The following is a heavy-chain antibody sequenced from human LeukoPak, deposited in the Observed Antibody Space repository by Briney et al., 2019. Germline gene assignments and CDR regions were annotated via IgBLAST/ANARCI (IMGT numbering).Heavy chain of an antibody. CDR1: GFTLNSYE. D-gene: IGHD5-18*01. CDR2: ISSSGNTI. J-gene: IGHJ4*02. Sequence: GGSLRLSCAASGFTLNSYEMNWVRQAPGKGLEWVSYISSSGNTIYYADSVKGRFTISRDNAKNSLYLQMNSLRAEDTAVYYCARGLEYSYGSACGVDWGQGTLVTVSS. CDR3: ARGLEYSYGSACGVD. V-gene: IGHV3-48*03.